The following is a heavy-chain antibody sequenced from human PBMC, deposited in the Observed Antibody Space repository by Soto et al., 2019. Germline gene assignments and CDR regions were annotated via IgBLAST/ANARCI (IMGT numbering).Heavy chain of an antibody. CDR1: GGSVSSGSYY. CDR2: IYYSGST. CDR3: EVQLWLPSSFDY. J-gene: IGHJ4*02. Sequence: SETLSLTCTVSGGSVSSGSYYWRWIRQPPGKGLEWIGYIYYSGSTNYNPSLKSRVTISVDTSISTAYMELSRLRSDDTAVYYCEVQLWLPSSFDYWGQGTLVTVSS. V-gene: IGHV4-61*01. D-gene: IGHD5-18*01.